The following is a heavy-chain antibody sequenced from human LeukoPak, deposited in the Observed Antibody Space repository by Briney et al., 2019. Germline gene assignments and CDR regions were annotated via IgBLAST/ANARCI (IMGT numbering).Heavy chain of an antibody. D-gene: IGHD2-15*01. CDR2: ISSNGVAT. Sequence: GGSLILSCAASGLTFSSYMMTWVRQAPGKGLEWVSTISSNGVATYYADSVKGRFTISRDNSKDTLYLQMSSLRAEDTAVYYCARYCSGSICYSGVDYWGQGTLVPVSS. CDR1: GLTFSSYM. CDR3: ARYCSGSICYSGVDY. J-gene: IGHJ4*02. V-gene: IGHV3-23*01.